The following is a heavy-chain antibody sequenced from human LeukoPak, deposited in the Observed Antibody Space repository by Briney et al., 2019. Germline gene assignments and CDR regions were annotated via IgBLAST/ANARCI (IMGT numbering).Heavy chain of an antibody. D-gene: IGHD2-2*01. CDR3: ARDLPGVTAAVSWFEP. J-gene: IGHJ5*02. V-gene: IGHV1-69*13. CDR1: GYTFTSYG. CDR2: IIPILGTA. Sequence: GASVKVSCKASGYTFTSYGISWVRQAPGQGLEWMGGIIPILGTANYAQKFQGRVTITADESTSTAYMELSSLRSEDTAVYYCARDLPGVTAAVSWFEPWGQGTLVTVSS.